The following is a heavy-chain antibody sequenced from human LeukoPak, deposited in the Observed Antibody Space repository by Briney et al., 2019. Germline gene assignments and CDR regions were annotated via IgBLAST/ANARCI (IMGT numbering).Heavy chain of an antibody. D-gene: IGHD2-15*01. V-gene: IGHV3-23*01. CDR2: ISGSDGST. CDR3: AKGGMVAATHFDY. J-gene: IGHJ4*02. Sequence: GGSLRLSCAASGFTFGSYAMSWVRQAPGKGLEWVSTISGSDGSTYYADSVKGRFTISRDNSKNTLYLQMNSLRAEDTAVYYCAKGGMVAATHFDYWGQGTLVTVSS. CDR1: GFTFGSYA.